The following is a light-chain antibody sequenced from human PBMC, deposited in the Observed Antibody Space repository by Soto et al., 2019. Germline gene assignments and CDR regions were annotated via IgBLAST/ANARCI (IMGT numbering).Light chain of an antibody. CDR1: SSNIGAGYD. V-gene: IGLV1-40*01. J-gene: IGLJ3*02. CDR3: QSYDSSLSGWV. CDR2: GNS. Sequence: QSVLTQPPSVSGAPGQRVTISCTGRSSNIGAGYDVHWYQQLPGTAPKLLIYGNSNRPSGVPDRFSGSKSGTSASLAITGLRAEDEADYYCQSYDSSLSGWVFGGVTKLTVL.